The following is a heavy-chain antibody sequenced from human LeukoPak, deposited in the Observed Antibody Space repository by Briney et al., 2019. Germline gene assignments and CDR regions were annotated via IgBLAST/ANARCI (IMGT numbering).Heavy chain of an antibody. D-gene: IGHD4-11*01. CDR1: GFTFSSYW. CDR2: INRDGSTT. Sequence: GGSLRLSCAASGFTFSSYWMHWVRHAPGKGLVWVSRINRDGSTTTYADSVKGRFTISRDNAKSTLYLQMNSLRAEDTAVYYCARYSTAEFDYWGQGTLVTVSS. V-gene: IGHV3-74*01. CDR3: ARYSTAEFDY. J-gene: IGHJ4*02.